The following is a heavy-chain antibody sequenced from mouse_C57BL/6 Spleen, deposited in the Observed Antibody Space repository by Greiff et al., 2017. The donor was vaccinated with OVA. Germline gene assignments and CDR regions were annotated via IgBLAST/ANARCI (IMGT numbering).Heavy chain of an antibody. CDR1: GFSLTSYA. Sequence: VKLQESGPGLVAPSQSLSITCTVSGFSLTSYAISWVRQPPGKGLEWLGVIWTGGGTNYNSALKSRLSISKDNSKSQVFLKMNSLQTDDTARYYCARTYYYGSSYDYYAMDYWGQGTSVTVSS. CDR2: IWTGGGT. CDR3: ARTYYYGSSYDYYAMDY. D-gene: IGHD1-1*01. V-gene: IGHV2-9-1*01. J-gene: IGHJ4*01.